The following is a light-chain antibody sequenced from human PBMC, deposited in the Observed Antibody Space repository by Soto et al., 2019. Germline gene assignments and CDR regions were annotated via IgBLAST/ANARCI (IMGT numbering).Light chain of an antibody. V-gene: IGKV1-5*03. Sequence: DIQMTQSPSTLSASVGDRVTITCRASQSIFTWLAWYQQKPGKVPKVLIYKVSNLESGVPSRFSGSGSGTEFTLTISSLQPDDFATYYCQQYKTYWTFGQGTKVEIK. CDR2: KVS. CDR3: QQYKTYWT. J-gene: IGKJ1*01. CDR1: QSIFTW.